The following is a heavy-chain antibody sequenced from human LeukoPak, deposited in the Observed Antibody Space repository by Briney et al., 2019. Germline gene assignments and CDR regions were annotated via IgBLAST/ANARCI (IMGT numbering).Heavy chain of an antibody. D-gene: IGHD3-10*01. V-gene: IGHV3-66*01. CDR1: GFTFRSYW. J-gene: IGHJ6*03. CDR3: ARSQDGSGSYFYYFYIDV. CDR2: FYRGGST. Sequence: TGGSLRLSCAASGFTFRSYWMSWVRQAPGKGLEWVSIFYRGGSTYYADSVKGRFTVSRDNSKNILYLQMNSLRAEDTAVYYCARSQDGSGSYFYYFYIDVWGKGTTV.